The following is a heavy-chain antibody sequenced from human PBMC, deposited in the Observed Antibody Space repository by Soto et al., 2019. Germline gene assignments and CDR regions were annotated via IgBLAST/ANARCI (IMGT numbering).Heavy chain of an antibody. V-gene: IGHV3-74*01. CDR2: INEDGRII. Sequence: EVQLVESGGGLVRPGGSLSLSFAASGFPFSNFWMHWFGQVQGKGLMWVSRINEDGRIINYADSVKGRFTISRDNARDTLYLEMNSLRAEDTAIYYCTRDIGGWGAYWGQGALVTVSS. D-gene: IGHD3-10*01. CDR1: GFPFSNFW. CDR3: TRDIGGWGAY. J-gene: IGHJ4*02.